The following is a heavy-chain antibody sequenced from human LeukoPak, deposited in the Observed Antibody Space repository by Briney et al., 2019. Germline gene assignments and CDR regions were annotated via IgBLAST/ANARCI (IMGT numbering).Heavy chain of an antibody. D-gene: IGHD5-18*01. CDR2: IKQDGSEK. CDR1: GGSFSGYY. CDR3: ARGYSYGEDAFDI. V-gene: IGHV3-7*01. J-gene: IGHJ3*02. Sequence: ETLSLTCAVYGGSFSGYYWSWIRQAPGKGLEWVANIKQDGSEKYYVDSVKGRFTISRDNAKNSLYLQMNSLRAEDTAVYYCARGYSYGEDAFDIWGQGTMVTVSS.